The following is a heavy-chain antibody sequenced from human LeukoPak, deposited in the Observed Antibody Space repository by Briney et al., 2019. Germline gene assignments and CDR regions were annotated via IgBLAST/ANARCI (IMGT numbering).Heavy chain of an antibody. CDR1: GFTFSSYS. CDR3: ARDAPYSSSCLDY. Sequence: GGSLRLSCAASGFTFSSYSMNWVRQAPGKGLEWVSSISSSSYIYYADSVKGRFTISRDNAKNSLYLQMNSLRAEDTAVYYCARDAPYSSSCLDYWGQGTLVTVSS. J-gene: IGHJ4*02. V-gene: IGHV3-21*01. CDR2: ISSSSYI. D-gene: IGHD6-13*01.